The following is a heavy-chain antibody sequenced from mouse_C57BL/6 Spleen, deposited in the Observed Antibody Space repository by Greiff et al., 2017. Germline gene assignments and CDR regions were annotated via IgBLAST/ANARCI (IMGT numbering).Heavy chain of an antibody. V-gene: IGHV1-64*01. J-gene: IGHJ2*01. CDR1: GKTFTSYW. Sequence: QVQLQQPGAELVKPGASVKLSCKAFGKTFTSYWMHWVKQRPGQGLEWIGMIHPNIGSINNNEKFKSKATLTVDKSSSTAYMQLRSLTSEDCAVYYCAREGGDSSGSRDYWGQGTTLTVSS. D-gene: IGHD3-2*02. CDR2: IHPNIGSI. CDR3: AREGGDSSGSRDY.